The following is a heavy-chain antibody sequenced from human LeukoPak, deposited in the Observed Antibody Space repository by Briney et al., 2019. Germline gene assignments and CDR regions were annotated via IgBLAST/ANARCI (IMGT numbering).Heavy chain of an antibody. D-gene: IGHD6-13*01. CDR1: GFNFNNYN. CDR2: ITLSSSTT. J-gene: IGHJ4*02. Sequence: GGSLRLSCAASGFNFNNYNMNWVRQAPGKGLEWVSYITLSSSTTYYADSVKGRFTISRDNAKKSLYLQMNSLRAEDTAVYYCARDLMGIAYRGAFYYWGQGTLVTVSS. V-gene: IGHV3-48*01. CDR3: ARDLMGIAYRGAFYY.